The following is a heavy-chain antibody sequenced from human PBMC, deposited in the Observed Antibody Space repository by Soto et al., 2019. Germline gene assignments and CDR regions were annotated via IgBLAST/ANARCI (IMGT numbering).Heavy chain of an antibody. CDR2: ISVSGGST. V-gene: IGHV3-23*01. J-gene: IGHJ6*02. D-gene: IGHD4-4*01. CDR1: GFSFSGHA. CDR3: ARADTPYSNYLYGMDV. Sequence: VQLLESGGTLVQPGGSLRLSCAASGFSFSGHAMSWVRQAPGKGLEWVSSISVSGGSTYFADAVKGRFTMSRGNSKNTVHLEMRGLGAEHTAIYHCARADTPYSNYLYGMDVWGLGTTVIVSS.